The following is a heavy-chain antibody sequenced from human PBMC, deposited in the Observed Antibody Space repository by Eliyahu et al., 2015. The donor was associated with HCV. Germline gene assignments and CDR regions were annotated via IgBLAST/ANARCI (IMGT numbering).Heavy chain of an antibody. D-gene: IGHD2-21*01. CDR2: IKQDGSEK. Sequence: DVQLVESGGGLVQPGGSLRLSCAASGFTFSSHWMTWVRQAPGKGLEWMANIKQDGSEKYYAESVKGRFTMSRDNAKNSLFLQMNSLRAEDTAVYYCARVARVWHLDNWGQGTLVTVSS. CDR1: GFTFSSHW. CDR3: ARVARVWHLDN. J-gene: IGHJ4*02. V-gene: IGHV3-7*01.